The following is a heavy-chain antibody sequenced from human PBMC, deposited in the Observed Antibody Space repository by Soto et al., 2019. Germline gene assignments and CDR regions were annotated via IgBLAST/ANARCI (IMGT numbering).Heavy chain of an antibody. J-gene: IGHJ4*02. V-gene: IGHV3-23*01. Sequence: GGSLRLSCSASGFTFTSYAMSWVRQAPGKGLEWVSGISGSGGDTKSADSVKGWFTISRDNFKNMLYLQMNSLRAEDTAVYYCAKHDFWTPYNTGLDSWGQGTLVTVSS. CDR3: AKHDFWTPYNTGLDS. CDR2: ISGSGGDT. CDR1: GFTFTSYA. D-gene: IGHD3-3*01.